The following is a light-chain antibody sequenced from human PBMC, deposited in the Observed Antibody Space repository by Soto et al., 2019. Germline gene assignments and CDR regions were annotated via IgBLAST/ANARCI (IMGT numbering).Light chain of an antibody. CDR1: QSVSSN. CDR2: DAS. Sequence: EIVMTQSPATLSVSPVERATLSGMASQSVSSNLAWYQQKPGQAPRLLIHDASNRAAGIPARFSAYGSGTEFVLTISSLQSEDFAIYYCQQYDAWPFTFGGGTKVDIK. V-gene: IGKV3D-15*01. CDR3: QQYDAWPFT. J-gene: IGKJ4*01.